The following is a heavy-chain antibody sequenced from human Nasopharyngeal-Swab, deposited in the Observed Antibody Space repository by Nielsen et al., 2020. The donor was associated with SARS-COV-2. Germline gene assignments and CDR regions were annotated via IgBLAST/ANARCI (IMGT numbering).Heavy chain of an antibody. Sequence: WIRQPPGKGLEWVSTISGDGRSTYYADSVKGRFTISRDTAKNTLYLEMNNLRAEDTALYYCAKGYGGAPTNRFDPWGQGALVTVSS. D-gene: IGHD5-24*01. V-gene: IGHV3-23*01. CDR2: ISGDGRST. J-gene: IGHJ5*02. CDR3: AKGYGGAPTNRFDP.